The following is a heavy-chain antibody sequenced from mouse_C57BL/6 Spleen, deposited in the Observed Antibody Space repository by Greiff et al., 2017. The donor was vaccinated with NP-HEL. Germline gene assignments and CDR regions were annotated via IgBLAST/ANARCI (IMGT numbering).Heavy chain of an antibody. CDR2: IDPSDSYT. J-gene: IGHJ2*01. CDR3: ARTFLPFYYFDY. CDR1: GYTFTSYW. D-gene: IGHD2-10*01. V-gene: IGHV1-50*01. Sequence: VQLQQPGAELVKPGASVKLSCKASGYTFTSYWMQWVKQRPGQGLEWIGEIDPSDSYTNYNQKFKGKATLTVDTSSSTAYMQLSSLTSEDSAVYYCARTFLPFYYFDYWGQGTTLTVSS.